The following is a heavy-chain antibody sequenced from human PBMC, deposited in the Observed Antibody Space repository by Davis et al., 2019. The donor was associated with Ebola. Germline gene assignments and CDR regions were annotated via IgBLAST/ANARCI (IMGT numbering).Heavy chain of an antibody. D-gene: IGHD2/OR15-2a*01. CDR1: GFSFSSFY. Sequence: GESLKISCEASGFSFSSFYMTWVRQVPGKGLQYLSYISNSGATPYYADSVKGRFTISRDNAKKSLFLQLDNLRVEDSAIYYCARIIVIPPPNYGMDVWGRGTTGTVSS. CDR2: ISNSGATP. CDR3: ARIIVIPPPNYGMDV. J-gene: IGHJ6*02. V-gene: IGHV3-11*01.